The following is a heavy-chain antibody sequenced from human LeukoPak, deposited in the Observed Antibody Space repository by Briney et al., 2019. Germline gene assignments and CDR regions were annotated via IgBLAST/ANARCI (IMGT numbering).Heavy chain of an antibody. CDR2: INHSGST. J-gene: IGHJ6*02. D-gene: IGHD6-6*01. Sequence: SETLSLTCTVSGGSISSSSYYWGWIRQPPGKGLEWIGEINHSGSTNYNPSLKSRVTISVDTSKNQFSLKLSSVTAADTAVYYCARGSMDVWGQGTTVTVSS. V-gene: IGHV4-39*07. CDR1: GGSISSSSYY. CDR3: ARGSMDV.